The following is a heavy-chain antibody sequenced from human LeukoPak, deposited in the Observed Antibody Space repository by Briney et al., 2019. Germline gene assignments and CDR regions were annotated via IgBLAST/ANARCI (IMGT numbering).Heavy chain of an antibody. Sequence: GGSLRLSCAASGFTFSGYAMSWVRQAPGRGLEWVSAISGSGGSTYYADSVKGRFTISRDNSRNTLYLQMNSLRGEDTAVYYCAKGSSTTSYGAIDYWGQGTLVTVSS. D-gene: IGHD2-2*01. V-gene: IGHV3-23*01. CDR2: ISGSGGST. J-gene: IGHJ4*02. CDR3: AKGSSTTSYGAIDY. CDR1: GFTFSGYA.